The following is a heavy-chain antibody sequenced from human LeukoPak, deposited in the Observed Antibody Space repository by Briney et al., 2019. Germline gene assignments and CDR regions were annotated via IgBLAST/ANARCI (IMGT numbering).Heavy chain of an antibody. Sequence: ASVKVSCKASGYTFTSYGISWVRQAPGQGLEWMGWISAYSGNTNYAQKLQGRVTMATDTSTSTAYMELRSLRSDDTAVYYCARDVPNYDSSGYYPDYWGQGTLVTVSS. CDR3: ARDVPNYDSSGYYPDY. J-gene: IGHJ4*02. D-gene: IGHD3-22*01. V-gene: IGHV1-18*01. CDR2: ISAYSGNT. CDR1: GYTFTSYG.